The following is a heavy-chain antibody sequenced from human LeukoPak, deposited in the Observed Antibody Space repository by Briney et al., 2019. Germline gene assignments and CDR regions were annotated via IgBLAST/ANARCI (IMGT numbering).Heavy chain of an antibody. Sequence: SETLSLTCTVSGGSISSYYWSWIRQPPGKGLEWIGYIYYSGSTNYNPSLKSRVTISVDTSKNQFSLKLSSVTAADTAVYYCARNFEYSSSRDYWGQGTLVTVSS. D-gene: IGHD6-6*01. J-gene: IGHJ4*02. CDR1: GGSISSYY. CDR2: IYYSGST. CDR3: ARNFEYSSSRDY. V-gene: IGHV4-59*01.